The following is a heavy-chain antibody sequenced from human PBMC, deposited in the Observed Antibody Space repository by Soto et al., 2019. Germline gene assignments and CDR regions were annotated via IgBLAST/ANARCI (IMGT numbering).Heavy chain of an antibody. Sequence: GGSLRLSCAASGFTFSSYAMNWVRQAPGKGPPEWVSHIADTGATYYADSVKGRFTISRDISKNTLFLQMNSLRVEDTAVYYCAKSLNTATSFDSWGQGTLVTVSS. V-gene: IGHV3-23*01. CDR3: AKSLNTATSFDS. CDR2: IADTGAT. J-gene: IGHJ4*02. CDR1: GFTFSSYA.